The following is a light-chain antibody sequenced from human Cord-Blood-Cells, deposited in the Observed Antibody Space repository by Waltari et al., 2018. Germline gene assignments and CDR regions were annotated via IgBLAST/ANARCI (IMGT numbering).Light chain of an antibody. CDR1: SGRIASNY. CDR2: EDN. J-gene: IGLJ2*01. Sequence: NFMLTQPHSVSESPGKTVTISCTRSSGRIASNYVQWYQQRPRSSPPTVIYEDNQRPSGVPDRFSGSIDSSSNSASLTISGLKTEDEADYYCQSYDSSNVVFGGGTKLTVL. V-gene: IGLV6-57*01. CDR3: QSYDSSNVV.